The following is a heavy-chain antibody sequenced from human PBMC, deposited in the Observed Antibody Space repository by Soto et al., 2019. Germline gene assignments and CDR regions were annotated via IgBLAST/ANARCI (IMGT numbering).Heavy chain of an antibody. V-gene: IGHV4-39*01. D-gene: IGHD3-9*01. Sequence: LETLSLTCTVSGGSSSSSSYYWGWIRQPPGKGLEWIGSIYYSGSTYYNPSLKSRVTISVDTSKNQFSLKLSSVTAADTAVYYCARSWSSIRDILTEIGYWGQGTLVTVSS. J-gene: IGHJ4*02. CDR2: IYYSGST. CDR3: ARSWSSIRDILTEIGY. CDR1: GGSSSSSSYY.